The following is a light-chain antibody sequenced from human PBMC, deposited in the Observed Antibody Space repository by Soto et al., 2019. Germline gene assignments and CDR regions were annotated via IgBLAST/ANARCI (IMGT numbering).Light chain of an antibody. CDR1: SGYSNYK. V-gene: IGLV9-49*01. CDR3: GADHGSGSNFVYLV. J-gene: IGLJ2*01. CDR2: VGTGGIMG. Sequence: QLVLTQPPSASASLGASVTLTCTLSSGYSNYKVDWYQQRPGKGPRFVMRVGTGGIMGSKGDGIPDRFSVLGSGLNRYLTIKNIQEEDESDYHCGADHGSGSNFVYLVFGGGTKLTVL.